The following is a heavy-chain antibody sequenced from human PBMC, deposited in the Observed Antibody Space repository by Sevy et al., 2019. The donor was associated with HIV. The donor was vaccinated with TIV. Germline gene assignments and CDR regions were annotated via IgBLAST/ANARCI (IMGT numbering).Heavy chain of an antibody. CDR1: GFTFSSNG. Sequence: GGSLRLFCAASGFTFSSNGMHWVRQAPGKGLEWVAVIWYDGSNKYYADSVKGRFTISRDNSKSTVYLQMNNLRAEDTAVYYCATTPAVSGSYWGQGTLVTVSS. D-gene: IGHD6-19*01. CDR2: IWYDGSNK. J-gene: IGHJ4*02. V-gene: IGHV3-33*01. CDR3: ATTPAVSGSY.